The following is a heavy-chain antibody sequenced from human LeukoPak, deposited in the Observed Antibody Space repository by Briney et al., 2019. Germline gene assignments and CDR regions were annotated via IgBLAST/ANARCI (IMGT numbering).Heavy chain of an antibody. V-gene: IGHV3-21*01. CDR1: GFTFSSYS. D-gene: IGHD4-17*01. J-gene: IGHJ4*02. Sequence: GGSLRLSCAASGFTFSSYSMNWVRQAPGKGLEWVSSISSSSSYIYYADSVKGRFTISRDNAKNSLYLQMNSLRAEDTAVYYFARYGYGDQYYFDYWGQGTLVTVSS. CDR3: ARYGYGDQYYFDY. CDR2: ISSSSSYI.